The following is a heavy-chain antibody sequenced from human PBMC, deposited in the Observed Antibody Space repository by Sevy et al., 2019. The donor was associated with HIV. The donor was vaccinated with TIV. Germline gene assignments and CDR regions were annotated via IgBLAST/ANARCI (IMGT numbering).Heavy chain of an antibody. CDR3: AREAGGYDYVYGMDV. CDR1: GGTIVSSGHY. V-gene: IGHV4-39*02. D-gene: IGHD5-12*01. CDR2: IYYNGHT. J-gene: IGHJ6*02. Sequence: SETLSLTCSISGGTIVSSGHYWGWIRQTPGKGLEWIGSIYYNGHTFYTPSLKSRLTISIDTAKNQFSLTLSSVTVADTAVYFCAREAGGYDYVYGMDVWGQGTTVTVSS.